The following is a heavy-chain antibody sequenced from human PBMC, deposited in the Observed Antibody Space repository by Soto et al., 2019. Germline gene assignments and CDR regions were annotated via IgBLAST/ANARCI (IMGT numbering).Heavy chain of an antibody. D-gene: IGHD2-21*02. CDR3: ARDVVVTAIVYYYYYGMDV. CDR1: GGTFSSYA. V-gene: IGHV1-69*13. CDR2: IIPIFGTA. Sequence: ASVKVSCKASGGTFSSYAISWVRQAPGQGREWMGGIIPIFGTANYAQKFQGRVTIPADESTRTAYMELSSMRCEDTAVYYYARDVVVTAIVYYYYYGMDVCGQGTTVTVSS. J-gene: IGHJ6*02.